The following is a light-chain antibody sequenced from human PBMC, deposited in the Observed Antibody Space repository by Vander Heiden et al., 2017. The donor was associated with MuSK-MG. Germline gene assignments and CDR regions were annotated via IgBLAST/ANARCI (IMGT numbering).Light chain of an antibody. CDR1: QSISSY. Sequence: DIQMTQSPSSLSASVGDRVTITCRASQSISSYLNWYQQKPGKAPKLLIYAASSLQSGVPSRFSGSGSGTDFTLTISSLQPEDFATYYCQQSYSTPLIFTFGHGTKVDIK. CDR2: AAS. J-gene: IGKJ3*01. V-gene: IGKV1-39*01. CDR3: QQSYSTPLIFT.